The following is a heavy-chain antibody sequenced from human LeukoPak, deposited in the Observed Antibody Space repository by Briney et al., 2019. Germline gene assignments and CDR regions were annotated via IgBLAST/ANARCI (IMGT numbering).Heavy chain of an antibody. CDR1: GGSISSSSYY. V-gene: IGHV4-39*07. Sequence: SETLSLTCTVSGGSISSSSYYWGWIRQPPGKGLEWIGSIYYSGSTYYNLSLKSRVTISVDTSKNQFSLKLSSVTAADTAVYYCARVGGSSWYFDYYYMDVWGKGTTVTVSS. CDR3: ARVGGSSWYFDYYYMDV. J-gene: IGHJ6*03. CDR2: IYYSGST. D-gene: IGHD6-13*01.